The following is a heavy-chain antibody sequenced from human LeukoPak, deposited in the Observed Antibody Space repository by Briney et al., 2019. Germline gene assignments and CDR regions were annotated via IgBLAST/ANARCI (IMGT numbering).Heavy chain of an antibody. CDR3: ARDLYYFDSSGYYASDL. Sequence: PGGSLRLSCAASGFTFSDYWMSWVRQAPGKGLEWVANIKQDGSEKHYVDSLRGRFTISRDNAKNSLDLQMNSLGAEDTAVYFCARDLYYFDSSGYYASDLWGQGTLVTVSS. CDR2: IKQDGSEK. V-gene: IGHV3-7*01. J-gene: IGHJ5*02. CDR1: GFTFSDYW. D-gene: IGHD3-22*01.